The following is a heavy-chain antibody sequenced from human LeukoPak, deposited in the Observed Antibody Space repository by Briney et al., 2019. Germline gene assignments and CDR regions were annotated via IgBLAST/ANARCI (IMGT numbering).Heavy chain of an antibody. CDR3: ARGPSSHIDY. V-gene: IGHV3-11*04. CDR1: GFTFSDYY. J-gene: IGHJ4*02. Sequence: GGSLRLSCAASGFTFSDYYMNWVRQAPGKGLEWVSFISSSSGTIYYADSVKGRFTISRDNAKNSLYLQMNSLRAEDTAVYYCARGPSSHIDYWGQGTLVTVSS. CDR2: ISSSSGTI.